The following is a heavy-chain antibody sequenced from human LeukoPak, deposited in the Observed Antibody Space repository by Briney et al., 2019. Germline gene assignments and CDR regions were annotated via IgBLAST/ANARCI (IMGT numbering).Heavy chain of an antibody. CDR3: ARQEIAVALFDY. CDR2: VSFGGGT. J-gene: IGHJ4*02. D-gene: IGHD6-19*01. Sequence: SETLSLTCTVSGGSISTDYWSWIRQPPGKGLDWIGYVSFGGGTNYNPSLKSRVTISVDTSKNQFSLKLSSVTAADTAVYYCARQEIAVALFDYWGQGTLVTVSS. CDR1: GGSISTDY. V-gene: IGHV4-59*08.